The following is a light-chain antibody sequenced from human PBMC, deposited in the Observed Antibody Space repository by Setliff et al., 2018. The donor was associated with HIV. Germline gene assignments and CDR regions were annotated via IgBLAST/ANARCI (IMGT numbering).Light chain of an antibody. CDR1: SSDVGSYNF. Sequence: QSALAQPASVSGSPGQSITISCAGTSSDVGSYNFVSWYQQHPGKAPKLIIYEVSKWPSGVSNRFSGSKSGNTASLTISGLQTEDEAEYYCCSYASTGSFVFGTGTKVTVL. V-gene: IGLV2-23*02. CDR2: EVS. CDR3: CSYASTGSFV. J-gene: IGLJ1*01.